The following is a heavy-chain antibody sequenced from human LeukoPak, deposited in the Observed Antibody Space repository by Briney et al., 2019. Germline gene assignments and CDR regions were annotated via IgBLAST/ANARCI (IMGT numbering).Heavy chain of an antibody. J-gene: IGHJ4*02. CDR1: GFTVSSNY. CDR3: ARVTRDGYNTWYFDY. Sequence: PGGSLRLSCAASGFTVSSNYMSWVRQAPGKGLEWVSVIYSGGSTYYADSVKGRFTISRDNSKNTLYLQMNSLRAEDTAVYYRARVTRDGYNTWYFDYWGQGTLVTVSS. CDR2: IYSGGST. D-gene: IGHD5-24*01. V-gene: IGHV3-53*01.